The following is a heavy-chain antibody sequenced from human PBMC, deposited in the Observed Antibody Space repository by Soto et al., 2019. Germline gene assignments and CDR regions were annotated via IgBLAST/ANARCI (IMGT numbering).Heavy chain of an antibody. Sequence: QVQLQESGPKLVKPSQTLSLTCSVSGGSISTVGHYWPWIRQPPGKALEWIGSIYHTGSTYYSKSLSRRLTRSVDTSKSQFSLRLSSVTASDTAVYYCARATGTLRSRNCDYWGQGSLVTAAS. J-gene: IGHJ4*02. D-gene: IGHD1-1*01. CDR3: ARATGTLRSRNCDY. V-gene: IGHV4-31*03. CDR2: IYHTGST. CDR1: GGSISTVGHY.